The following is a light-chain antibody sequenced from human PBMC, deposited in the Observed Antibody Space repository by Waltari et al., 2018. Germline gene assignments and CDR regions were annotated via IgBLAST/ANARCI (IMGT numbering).Light chain of an antibody. V-gene: IGLV4-69*01. CDR1: SGPSTYA. CDR2: LNSDGSH. CDR3: QTWGTGTVV. Sequence: QLVLTQSPSASASLGASVKLTCTLSSGPSTYAIAWHQQQPETGPRYLLKLNSDGSHRKGDGIPDRFSGSKSGAERYLTISSLQSEDEGDYYCQTWGTGTVVFGGGTKLTVL. J-gene: IGLJ2*01.